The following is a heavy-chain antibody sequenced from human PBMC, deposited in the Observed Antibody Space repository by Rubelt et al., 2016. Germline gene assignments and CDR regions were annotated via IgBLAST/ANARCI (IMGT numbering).Heavy chain of an antibody. V-gene: IGHV3-9*01. J-gene: IGHJ6*02. Sequence: GRSLRLSCAASGFTFDDYAMHWVRQAPGKSLEWVSGISCNSGSIGYADSVKGRFTISRDNAKNSLYLQMNSLRAEDTAVYYCARDHDFWSGHNYGMDVWGQGTTVTVSS. CDR1: GFTFDDYA. D-gene: IGHD3-3*01. CDR3: ARDHDFWSGHNYGMDV. CDR2: ISCNSGSI.